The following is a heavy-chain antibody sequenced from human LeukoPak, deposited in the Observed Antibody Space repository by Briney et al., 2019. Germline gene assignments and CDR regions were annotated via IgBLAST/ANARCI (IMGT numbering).Heavy chain of an antibody. V-gene: IGHV3-64D*06. Sequence: HPGGPLRLSCSASGFIFSPYAMHWVRQAPGKGLEYVSSISSEGKTTYYADSVKGRFTISRDNSKNTLYLQMSSLRPEDTAVYYCVKDRWVDHWGQGTLVTVSS. CDR2: ISSEGKTT. CDR3: VKDRWVDH. D-gene: IGHD6-13*01. J-gene: IGHJ4*02. CDR1: GFIFSPYA.